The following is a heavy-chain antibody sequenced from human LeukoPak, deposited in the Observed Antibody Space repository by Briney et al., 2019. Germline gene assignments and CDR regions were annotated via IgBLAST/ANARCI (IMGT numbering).Heavy chain of an antibody. CDR2: ISGGGDVT. V-gene: IGHV3-23*01. J-gene: IGHJ4*02. Sequence: GKSLRLSCAASGFTFSSYALSWVRRTRGKGLEWVSTISGGGDVTYYADSVKGRFTISRDNSKNSLYLQMSSLRAEDTAVYYCAKVGAARHFDYWGQGTLVTVSS. CDR3: AKVGAARHFDY. D-gene: IGHD6-6*01. CDR1: GFTFSSYA.